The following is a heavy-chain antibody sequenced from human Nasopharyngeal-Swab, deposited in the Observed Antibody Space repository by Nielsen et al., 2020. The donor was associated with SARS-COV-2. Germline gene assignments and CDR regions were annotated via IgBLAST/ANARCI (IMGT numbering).Heavy chain of an antibody. D-gene: IGHD6-19*01. V-gene: IGHV3-48*01. CDR3: ARDTKGSSGWPYYYYYYMDV. Sequence: VRQAPGKGLEWVSYISSSSSTIYYADSVKGRFTISRDNAKNSLYLQMNSLRAEDTAVYYCARDTKGSSGWPYYYYYYMDVWGKGTTVNVSS. CDR2: ISSSSSTI. J-gene: IGHJ6*03.